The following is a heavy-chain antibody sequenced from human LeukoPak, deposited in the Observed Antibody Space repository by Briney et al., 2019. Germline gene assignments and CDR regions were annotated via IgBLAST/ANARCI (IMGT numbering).Heavy chain of an antibody. Sequence: GGSLRLSCAVSGFTFVSHAMNWVRQAPGKGLEWISFINHYGSIVYYADSVKGRFATSRDNAKNSLYLQMNSLRAEDTAVYYCAREDGGWSVDYWGQGTLVTVSS. CDR1: GFTFVSHA. CDR3: AREDGGWSVDY. D-gene: IGHD2-15*01. V-gene: IGHV3-48*04. J-gene: IGHJ4*02. CDR2: INHYGSIV.